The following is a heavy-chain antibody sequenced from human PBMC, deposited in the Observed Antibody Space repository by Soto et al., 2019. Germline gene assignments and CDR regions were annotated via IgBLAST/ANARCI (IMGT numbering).Heavy chain of an antibody. CDR1: GGSFSGYY. CDR2: INPSGGT. Sequence: QVQLQQWGAGLLKPSETLSLTCAVYGGSFSGYYWTWIRLAPGKGLEWIGEINPSGGTNYTSSLKSRVTISVDTSKNQFSLILYSVTAADTAVYYCARDRQYYHFWGGYENEGPYGMDVWGQGTTVTVSS. V-gene: IGHV4-34*02. J-gene: IGHJ6*02. D-gene: IGHD3-3*02. CDR3: ARDRQYYHFWGGYENEGPYGMDV.